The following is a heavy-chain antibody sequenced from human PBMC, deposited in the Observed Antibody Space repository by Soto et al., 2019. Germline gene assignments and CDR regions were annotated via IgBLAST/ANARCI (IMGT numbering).Heavy chain of an antibody. V-gene: IGHV3-33*01. CDR1: GFTFSSYG. J-gene: IGHJ4*02. CDR2: IWYDGSNK. CDR3: ARDKNYYDSSGYYHPYFDY. Sequence: VGSLRLSCAASGFTFSSYGMHWVRQAPGKGLEWVAVIWYDGSNKYYADSVKGRFTISRDNSKNTLYLQMNSLRAEDTAVYYCARDKNYYDSSGYYHPYFDYWGQGTLVTVSS. D-gene: IGHD3-22*01.